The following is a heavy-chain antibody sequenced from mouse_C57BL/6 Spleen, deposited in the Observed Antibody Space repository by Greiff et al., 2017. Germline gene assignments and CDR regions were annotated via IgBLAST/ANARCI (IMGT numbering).Heavy chain of an antibody. V-gene: IGHV5-9*01. Sequence: EVMLVESGGGLVKPGGSLKLSCAASGFTFSSYTMTWVRQTPEKRLEWVATISGGGGNTYYPDSVKGRFTISRDNAKNTLYLQMSSLRSEDTAVYYCARRDWTTVVPFDYWGQGTTLTVSS. CDR2: ISGGGGNT. CDR1: GFTFSSYT. CDR3: ARRDWTTVVPFDY. J-gene: IGHJ2*01. D-gene: IGHD1-1*01.